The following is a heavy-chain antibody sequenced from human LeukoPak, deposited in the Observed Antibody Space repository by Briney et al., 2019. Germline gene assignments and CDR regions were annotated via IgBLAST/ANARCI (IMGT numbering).Heavy chain of an antibody. D-gene: IGHD1-26*01. Sequence: SETLSLTCTVSGGSISSYYWSWIRQSPGKGLECIGYIHYTGSTNYNPSLKSRVTISVDTSKNQFSLKLSSVTAADTAVYYCARGGRRVGATGRGKFDPWGQGTLVTVSS. CDR2: IHYTGST. V-gene: IGHV4-59*12. CDR3: ARGGRRVGATGRGKFDP. CDR1: GGSISSYY. J-gene: IGHJ5*02.